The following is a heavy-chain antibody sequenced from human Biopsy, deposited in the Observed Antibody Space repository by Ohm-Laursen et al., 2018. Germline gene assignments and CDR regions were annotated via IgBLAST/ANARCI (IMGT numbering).Heavy chain of an antibody. Sequence: GASVKVSCKASSYTFTGYYLHWVRQAPGQGLEWMGWINPKSGGTHYLEKFRGRVTMTRDTSISTAYMEVSSLRSDDTAVYYCAIDGNDFLTDYLKIDQWGQGTLVTVSS. D-gene: IGHD3-9*01. V-gene: IGHV1-2*02. CDR1: SYTFTGYY. CDR3: AIDGNDFLTDYLKIDQ. CDR2: INPKSGGT. J-gene: IGHJ4*02.